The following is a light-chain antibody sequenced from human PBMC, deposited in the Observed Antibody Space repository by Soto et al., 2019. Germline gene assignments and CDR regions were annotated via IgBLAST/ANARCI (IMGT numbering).Light chain of an antibody. CDR2: GAS. Sequence: EIVMTQSPATLSVSPGERATLSCTASESLRSSLAWYQQKPGQAPSLIMYGASTRATGIPARFSGSGSGTDFTLTISSLQSEDFAVYYCQQGKSWPLTFGGGTKVEI. CDR3: QQGKSWPLT. CDR1: ESLRSS. V-gene: IGKV3-15*01. J-gene: IGKJ4*01.